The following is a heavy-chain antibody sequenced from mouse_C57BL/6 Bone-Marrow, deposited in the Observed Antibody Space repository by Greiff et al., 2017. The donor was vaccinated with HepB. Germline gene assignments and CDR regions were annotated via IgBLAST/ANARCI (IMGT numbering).Heavy chain of an antibody. CDR3: ARRGDYFGSRSFDF. Sequence: QVQLQQPGAELVMPGASVKLSCKASGYTFTSYWMHWVKQRPGQGLEWIGEIDPSDGYTNYNQKFKGKSTLTVDKSSSTAYMQLSSLTSEESAVYYCARRGDYFGSRSFDFWGKGTTLTVSS. CDR2: IDPSDGYT. D-gene: IGHD1-1*01. CDR1: GYTFTSYW. J-gene: IGHJ2*01. V-gene: IGHV1-69*01.